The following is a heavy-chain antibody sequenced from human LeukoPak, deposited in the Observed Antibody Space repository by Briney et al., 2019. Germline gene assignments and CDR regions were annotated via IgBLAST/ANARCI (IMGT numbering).Heavy chain of an antibody. J-gene: IGHJ4*02. CDR2: IIPIFGTA. V-gene: IGHV1-69*13. D-gene: IGHD2-2*01. CDR1: GGTLSSYA. CDR3: ARDEGYCSSTSCYGTY. Sequence: GASVKVSCKASGGTLSSYAISWVRQAPGQGLEWMGGIIPIFGTANYAQKFQGRVTITADESTSTAYMELSSLRSEDTAVYYCARDEGYCSSTSCYGTYWGQGTLVTVSS.